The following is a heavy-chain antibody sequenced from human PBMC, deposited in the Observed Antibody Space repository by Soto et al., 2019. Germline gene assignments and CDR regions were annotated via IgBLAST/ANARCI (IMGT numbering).Heavy chain of an antibody. CDR2: ISYDGSNK. Sequence: GGSLRLSCASSGFTFSSYGMHWVRQAPGKGLEWVAVISYDGSNKYYADSVKGRVTISRDNSKNTLYLQMNSLRAEDTAVYYCASRGYDARQGVDFDYWGQGTLVTVSS. CDR3: ASRGYDARQGVDFDY. J-gene: IGHJ4*02. D-gene: IGHD5-12*01. CDR1: GFTFSSYG. V-gene: IGHV3-30*03.